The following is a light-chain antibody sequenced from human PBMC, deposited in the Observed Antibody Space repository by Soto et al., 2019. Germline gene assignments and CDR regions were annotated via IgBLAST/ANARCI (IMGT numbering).Light chain of an antibody. CDR2: KVS. CDR1: QNLVHSDGIAY. CDR3: MQGTHWPIT. Sequence: VVTKSPHSLPVTLGQTAYISCRFTQNLVHSDGIAYFSWFQQRPGRSPRRLIYKVSNRDSGVPARFSGSGSGTDFALKISRVEAEDVGVYYCMQGTHWPITAAQGTRLAI. J-gene: IGKJ5*01. V-gene: IGKV2-30*02.